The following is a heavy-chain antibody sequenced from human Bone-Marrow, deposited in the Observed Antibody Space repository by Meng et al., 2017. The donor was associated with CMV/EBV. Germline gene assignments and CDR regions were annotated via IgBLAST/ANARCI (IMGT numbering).Heavy chain of an antibody. CDR1: GFTFDDYA. V-gene: IGHV3-9*01. CDR2: ISWNSGSI. J-gene: IGHJ4*02. CDR3: AKGLRDD. Sequence: GGSLRLSCAASGFTFDDYAMHWVRQAPGKGLEWVSGISWNSGSIGYADSVKGRFTISRDNAKNSLYLQMNSLRAEDTALYYCAKGLRDDWGQGTLVPVSS.